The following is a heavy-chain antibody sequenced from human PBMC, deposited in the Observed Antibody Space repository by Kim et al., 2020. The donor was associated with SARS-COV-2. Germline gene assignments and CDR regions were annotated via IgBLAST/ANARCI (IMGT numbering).Heavy chain of an antibody. CDR3: ARGPAARGFYYGMDV. J-gene: IGHJ6*02. D-gene: IGHD2-2*01. V-gene: IGHV4-34*01. Sequence: PSLKSRVTISVDTSKNQFSLKLSSVTAADTAVYYCARGPAARGFYYGMDVWGQGTTVTVSS.